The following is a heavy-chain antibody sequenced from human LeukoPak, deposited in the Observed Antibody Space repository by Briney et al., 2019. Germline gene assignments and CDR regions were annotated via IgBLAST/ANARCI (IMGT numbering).Heavy chain of an antibody. Sequence: PGGSLTLSCAASGFSFSIYWMSGVRQAPGKGLEWVGNIKEDGSEKYYVDSVKGRLTISRDNAKNSLYLQMNSLRVEDTAVYYCARGGSWTGSFTDFEYWGQGTLVTASS. CDR2: IKEDGSEK. CDR1: GFSFSIYW. D-gene: IGHD3/OR15-3a*01. J-gene: IGHJ4*02. V-gene: IGHV3-7*03. CDR3: ARGGSWTGSFTDFEY.